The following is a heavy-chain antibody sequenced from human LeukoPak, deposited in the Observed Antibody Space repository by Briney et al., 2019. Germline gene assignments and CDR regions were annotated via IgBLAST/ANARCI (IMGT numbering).Heavy chain of an antibody. V-gene: IGHV1-69*06. D-gene: IGHD6-13*01. CDR1: GGTFSSYA. CDR2: IIPIFGTA. Sequence: ASVKVSCKASGGTFSSYAISWVRQAPGQGLEWMGGIIPIFGTANYAQKFQGRVTITADKSTSTAYMELSSLRSEDTAVYYCASGYSSSWQYYYYYMDVWGKGTTVTVSS. J-gene: IGHJ6*03. CDR3: ASGYSSSWQYYYYYMDV.